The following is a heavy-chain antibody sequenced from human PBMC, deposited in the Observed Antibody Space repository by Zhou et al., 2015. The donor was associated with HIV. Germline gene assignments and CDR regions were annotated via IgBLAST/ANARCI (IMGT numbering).Heavy chain of an antibody. V-gene: IGHV1-2*02. D-gene: IGHD1-26*01. CDR1: GYAFAGYY. Sequence: QVQLVQSGAEVKKPGASVKVSCKASGYAFAGYYMHWVRQAPGEGLEWMGWIKPYNGVTNYAQKFQGRVTMTRDTSINTAFMELTRLTSDDTAVYYCARNEKGGRGDSVGALTYWGQGTLVTVS. CDR3: ARNEKGGRGDSVGALTY. CDR2: IKPYNGVT. J-gene: IGHJ4*02.